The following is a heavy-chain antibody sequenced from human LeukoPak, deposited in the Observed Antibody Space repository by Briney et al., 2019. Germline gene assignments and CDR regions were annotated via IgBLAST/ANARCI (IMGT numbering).Heavy chain of an antibody. CDR1: GGSISSGDSC. Sequence: SQTLSLTCTVSGGSISSGDSCWSWIRQPPGKGLEWIGYIYYSGSTYYNPSLKSRVTISVDTSKNQFSLRLSSVTAADTAVYYCARVPYCGRDCYFHSWGQGTLVTVSS. V-gene: IGHV4-30-4*01. D-gene: IGHD2-21*02. CDR2: IYYSGST. CDR3: ARVPYCGRDCYFHS. J-gene: IGHJ5*01.